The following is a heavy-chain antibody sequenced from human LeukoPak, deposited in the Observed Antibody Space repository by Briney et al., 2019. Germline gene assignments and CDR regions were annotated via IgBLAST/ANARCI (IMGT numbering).Heavy chain of an antibody. J-gene: IGHJ3*02. CDR1: GYTFTTHG. V-gene: IGHV1-18*01. D-gene: IGHD3-16*01. CDR2: ISANNGNT. CDR3: ARNLGGWDASDI. Sequence: ASVKVSCKASGYTFTTHGISWVRQAPGQGLEWMGWISANNGNTNFAQKLQGRVTMTTDTSTSTAYMELRSLRSDDTAVYYCARNLGGWDASDIWGQGTMVTVSS.